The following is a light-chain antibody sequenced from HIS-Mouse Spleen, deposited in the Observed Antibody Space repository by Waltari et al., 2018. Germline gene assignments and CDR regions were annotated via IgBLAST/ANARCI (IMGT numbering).Light chain of an antibody. CDR3: QVWDSSSDHRV. CDR2: DDS. Sequence: SYVLTQPPSVSVAPGQTARITCGGNNIGSKSVHWYQQKPGQAPVLVVYDDSDRPSGIPARFPGSNSGNTATLTISRVEAGDEADYYCQVWDSSSDHRVFGGGTKLTVL. J-gene: IGLJ3*02. CDR1: NIGSKS. V-gene: IGLV3-21*02.